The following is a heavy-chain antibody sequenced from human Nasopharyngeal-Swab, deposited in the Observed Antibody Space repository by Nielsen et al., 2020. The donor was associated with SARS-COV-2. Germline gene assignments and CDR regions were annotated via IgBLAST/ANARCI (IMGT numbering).Heavy chain of an antibody. V-gene: IGHV3-7*01. CDR2: IKQDASER. D-gene: IGHD1-26*01. J-gene: IGHJ3*02. CDR3: ARGNAYSRSYHRNDAFDI. Sequence: WIRQPPGKGLEWLANIKQDASERYYVDSVKGRFTISRDNANNSLYLQMKRLRAEDTAIYYCARGNAYSRSYHRNDAFDIWGQGTMVTVSS.